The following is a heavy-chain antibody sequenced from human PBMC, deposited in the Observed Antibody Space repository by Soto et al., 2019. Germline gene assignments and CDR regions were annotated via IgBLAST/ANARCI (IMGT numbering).Heavy chain of an antibody. CDR3: ARSAVSPSGGLIGAFDY. CDR1: GYTFTGYA. Sequence: QVQLVQSGAEEKKPGASVKVSCQTSGYTFTGYAIHWVRQAPGQRLEWMGWINAGNGNTKYSQKFQGRVTMTRDTSANTAYMELSSLRSEDTAIYYCARSAVSPSGGLIGAFDYWGQGNLVTVSS. D-gene: IGHD3-16*02. V-gene: IGHV1-3*05. CDR2: INAGNGNT. J-gene: IGHJ4*02.